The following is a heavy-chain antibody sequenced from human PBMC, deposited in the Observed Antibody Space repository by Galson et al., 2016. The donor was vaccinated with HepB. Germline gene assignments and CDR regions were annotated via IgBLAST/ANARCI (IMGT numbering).Heavy chain of an antibody. CDR3: ARDGETVAGTRWFDP. CDR1: GFTLIAYS. D-gene: IGHD6-19*01. J-gene: IGHJ5*02. Sequence: SLRLSCAASGFTLIAYSMNWVRQAPGKGLEWVSSISSSSSHIYYADSVKGRFTISRDNAKNSLYLQMNSLRAEDTAVYYCARDGETVAGTRWFDPWGQGTLVTVSS. CDR2: ISSSSSHI. V-gene: IGHV3-21*01.